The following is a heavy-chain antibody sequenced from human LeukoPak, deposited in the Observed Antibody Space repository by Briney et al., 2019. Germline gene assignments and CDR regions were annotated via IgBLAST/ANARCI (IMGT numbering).Heavy chain of an antibody. CDR2: INHSGST. J-gene: IGHJ4*02. Sequence: SETLSLTCAVYGGSFSGYYWSWIRQPPGKGLEWIGEINHSGSTNYNPSLKSRVTISVDTSKNQFSLKLSSVSAADTAVYYCARGFNYDFWSGYNLLDYWGQGTLVTVSS. CDR1: GGSFSGYY. CDR3: ARGFNYDFWSGYNLLDY. D-gene: IGHD3-3*01. V-gene: IGHV4-34*01.